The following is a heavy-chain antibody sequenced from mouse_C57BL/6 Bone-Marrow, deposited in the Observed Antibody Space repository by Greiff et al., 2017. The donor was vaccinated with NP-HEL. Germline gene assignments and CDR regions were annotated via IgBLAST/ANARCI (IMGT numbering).Heavy chain of an antibody. CDR1: GFNIKNTY. CDR3: ASHYYGSKDWYFDV. J-gene: IGHJ1*03. V-gene: IGHV14-3*01. Sequence: VQLKESVAELVRPGASVKLSCTASGFNIKNTYMHWVKQRPEQGLEWIGRIDPANGNTKYAPKFQGKATITADTSSNTAYLQLSSLTSEDTAIYYCASHYYGSKDWYFDVWGTGTTVTVSS. D-gene: IGHD1-1*01. CDR2: IDPANGNT.